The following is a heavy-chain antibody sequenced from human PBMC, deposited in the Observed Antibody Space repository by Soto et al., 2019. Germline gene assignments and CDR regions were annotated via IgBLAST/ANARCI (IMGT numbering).Heavy chain of an antibody. Sequence: GASVKVSCKASGYTFTSYGISWVRQAPGQGLEWMGWISAYNGNTNYAQKLQGRVTMTTDTSTSTAYMELRSLRSDDTAVYYCARDEEDFWSGYDPYYYYMDVWGKGTTVTVSS. CDR2: ISAYNGNT. D-gene: IGHD3-3*01. V-gene: IGHV1-18*01. CDR3: ARDEEDFWSGYDPYYYYMDV. CDR1: GYTFTSYG. J-gene: IGHJ6*03.